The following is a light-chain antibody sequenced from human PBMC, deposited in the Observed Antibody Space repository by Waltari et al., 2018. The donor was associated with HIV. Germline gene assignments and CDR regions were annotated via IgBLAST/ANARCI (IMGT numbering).Light chain of an antibody. Sequence: QSVLTQPPSVSGTPGQRITISCTGTNFNLGAGYDVHWFQQVPGAAPKLLIHGSSLRPSGVPDRFSGSKSGTSASLAITGLQAEDEADYYCQSYDISLSVWLFGGGTRLTVL. CDR2: GSS. CDR3: QSYDISLSVWL. J-gene: IGLJ3*02. CDR1: NFNLGAGYD. V-gene: IGLV1-40*01.